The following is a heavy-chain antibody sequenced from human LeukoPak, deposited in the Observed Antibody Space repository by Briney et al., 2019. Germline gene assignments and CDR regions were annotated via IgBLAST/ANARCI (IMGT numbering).Heavy chain of an antibody. D-gene: IGHD3-22*01. V-gene: IGHV4-38-2*02. CDR1: AYSLSSGYY. CDR2: IYHSGST. Sequence: SQTLSLTCTVSAYSLSSGYYWGWIRQPPGKGLECIGSIYHSGSTYYNPSLKSRVTISVDTSKNQFSLKLSSVTAADTAVYYCARSTYYYDSSGYTIGYWGQGTLVTVSS. J-gene: IGHJ4*02. CDR3: ARSTYYYDSSGYTIGY.